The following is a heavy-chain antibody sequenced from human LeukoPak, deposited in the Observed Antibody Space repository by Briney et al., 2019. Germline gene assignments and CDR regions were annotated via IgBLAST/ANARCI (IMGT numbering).Heavy chain of an antibody. Sequence: SETLSLTCTVSGGSISSSSYYWGWIRQPPGEGLEWIGNIYYSGSTYYNPSLKSQVTISIDTSKNQFSLKLTSVTAADTAVYYCARDQYYYDSSGYLFDYWGQGTLVTVSS. J-gene: IGHJ4*02. CDR1: GGSISSSSYY. D-gene: IGHD3-22*01. CDR3: ARDQYYYDSSGYLFDY. CDR2: IYYSGST. V-gene: IGHV4-39*07.